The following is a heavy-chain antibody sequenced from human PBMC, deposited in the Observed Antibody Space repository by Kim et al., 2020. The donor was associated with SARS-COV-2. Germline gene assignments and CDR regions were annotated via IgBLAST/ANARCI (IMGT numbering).Heavy chain of an antibody. J-gene: IGHJ4*02. CDR2: ST. Sequence: STSYADSVKGRVTVSRDNAKDTRYVQMNSLRAEDTAVYYCARGGSGSLDYWGQGTLVTVSS. CDR3: ARGGSGSLDY. D-gene: IGHD3-16*01. V-gene: IGHV3-74*01.